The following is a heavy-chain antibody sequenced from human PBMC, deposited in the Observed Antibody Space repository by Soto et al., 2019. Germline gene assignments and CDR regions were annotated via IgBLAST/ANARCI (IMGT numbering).Heavy chain of an antibody. CDR3: ARDPTTELYGMDV. V-gene: IGHV1-2*04. CDR1: GYTFTGYY. J-gene: IGHJ6*02. D-gene: IGHD5-12*01. CDR2: INPNSGGT. Sequence: ASVKVSCKASGYTFTGYYMHWVRQAPGQGLEWMGWINPNSGGTNYAQKFQGWVTMTRDTSISTAYMELSRLRSDDTAVYYFARDPTTELYGMDVGGQGTTVTVSS.